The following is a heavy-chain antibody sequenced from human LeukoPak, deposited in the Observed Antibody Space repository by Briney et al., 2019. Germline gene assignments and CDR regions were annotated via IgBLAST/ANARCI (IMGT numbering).Heavy chain of an antibody. V-gene: IGHV1-18*01. J-gene: IGHJ4*02. Sequence: GASVKVSCKASGYTFSSYGISWVRQAPGQGLEWVGRINPYNGNTKYVQKFYDRVSMTTDTSTSTAYMELRRLRSGDTAMYYCARGPRYDYDSSVYHFEFWGQGTLVTVSS. CDR1: GYTFSSYG. CDR2: INPYNGNT. D-gene: IGHD3-22*01. CDR3: ARGPRYDYDSSVYHFEF.